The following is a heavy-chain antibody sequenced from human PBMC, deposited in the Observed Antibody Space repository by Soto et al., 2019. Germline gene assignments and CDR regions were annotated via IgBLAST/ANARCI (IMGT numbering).Heavy chain of an antibody. CDR2: VNAGDGSA. J-gene: IGHJ4*02. Sequence: QVQLVQSGAEVTEPGASVKVSCKTFGFTFTLHYIHWVRQAPGQGLEWMGMVNAGDGSATYAREFRDKVSMTWGTSTSTVYLDLNSLTAEDTAIYYCARERDSFDYWGQGTLVSVSP. CDR3: ARERDSFDY. V-gene: IGHV1-46*01. D-gene: IGHD3-22*01. CDR1: GFTFTLHY.